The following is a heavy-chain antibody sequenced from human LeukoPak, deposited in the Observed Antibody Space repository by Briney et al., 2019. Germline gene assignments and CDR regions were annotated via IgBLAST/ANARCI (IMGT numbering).Heavy chain of an antibody. Sequence: GGSLRLSCAASGFTFSSYSMNWVRQAPGKGLEWVGRIKSKTDGGTTDYAAPVKGRFTISRDDSKNTLYLQMNSLKTEDTAVYYCTTVIPYDSSGKAFDIWGQGTMVTVSS. V-gene: IGHV3-15*01. CDR2: IKSKTDGGTT. J-gene: IGHJ3*02. CDR3: TTVIPYDSSGKAFDI. D-gene: IGHD3-22*01. CDR1: GFTFSSYS.